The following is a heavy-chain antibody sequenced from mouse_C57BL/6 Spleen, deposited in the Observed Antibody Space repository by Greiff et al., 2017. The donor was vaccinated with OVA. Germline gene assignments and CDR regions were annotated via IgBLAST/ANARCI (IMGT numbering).Heavy chain of an antibody. J-gene: IGHJ1*03. D-gene: IGHD1-1*01. Sequence: DVQLQESGPGLVKPSQSLSLTCSVTGYSITSGYYWNWIRQFPGNKLEWMGYISYDGSNNYNPSLKNRISITRDTSKNQFFLKLNSVTTEDTATYYCARDYGSPWYFDVWGTGTTVTVSS. CDR1: GYSITSGYY. CDR3: ARDYGSPWYFDV. V-gene: IGHV3-6*01. CDR2: ISYDGSN.